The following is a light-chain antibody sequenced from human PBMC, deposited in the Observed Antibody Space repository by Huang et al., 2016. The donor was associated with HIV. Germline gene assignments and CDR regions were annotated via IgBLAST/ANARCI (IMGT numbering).Light chain of an antibody. J-gene: IGKJ4*01. CDR3: QQYLSSPLT. CDR1: QNITNNY. Sequence: DIVLTQSPGTLSLSPGARTALSCRASQNITNNYLAWYQQRSGQAPRHLIYGASNRAMGIPERFSGSGSGTDFTLIINRLEPQDSAVYYCQQYLSSPLTFGGGTNVEIK. CDR2: GAS. V-gene: IGKV3-20*01.